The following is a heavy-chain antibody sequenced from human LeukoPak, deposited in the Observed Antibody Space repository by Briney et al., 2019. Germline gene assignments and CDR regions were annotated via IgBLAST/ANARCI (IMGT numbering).Heavy chain of an antibody. D-gene: IGHD6-13*01. CDR2: INHSGST. CDR1: GGSFSGYY. J-gene: IGHJ5*02. Sequence: SETLSLTCAVYGGSFSGYYWSRIRQPPGKGLEWIGEINHSGSTNYNPSLKSRVTISVDTSKNQFSLKLSSVTAADTAVYYCARYSSSWYKNWFDPWGQGTLVTVSS. CDR3: ARYSSSWYKNWFDP. V-gene: IGHV4-34*01.